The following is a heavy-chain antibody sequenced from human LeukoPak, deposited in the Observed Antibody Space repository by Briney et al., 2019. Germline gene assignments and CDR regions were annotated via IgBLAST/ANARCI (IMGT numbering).Heavy chain of an antibody. CDR3: ARRRISMIVVGPRWAFDI. CDR2: INHSGST. V-gene: IGHV4-34*01. CDR1: GGSFSGYY. J-gene: IGHJ3*02. D-gene: IGHD3-22*01. Sequence: PSETLSLTCAVYGGSFSGYYWSWIRQPPGKGLEWIGGINHSGSTNYNPSLKSRVTISVDTSKNQFSLKLSSVTAADTAVYYCARRRISMIVVGPRWAFDIWGQGTMVTVSS.